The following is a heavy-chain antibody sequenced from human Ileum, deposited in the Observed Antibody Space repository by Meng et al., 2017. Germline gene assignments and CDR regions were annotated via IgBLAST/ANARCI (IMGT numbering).Heavy chain of an antibody. Sequence: QQWGTGLLKPSATPSLTCAVYGGSFSGYDWSRIRQPPGKGLEWIGEINPSGSTNYNPSLKSRVTISVDTSKNQFSLKLSSVTAADTAVYDCARGRGLIWFGEWFDPWGQGTLVTVSS. D-gene: IGHD3-10*01. CDR1: GGSFSGYD. J-gene: IGHJ5*02. CDR2: INPSGST. V-gene: IGHV4-34*01. CDR3: ARGRGLIWFGEWFDP.